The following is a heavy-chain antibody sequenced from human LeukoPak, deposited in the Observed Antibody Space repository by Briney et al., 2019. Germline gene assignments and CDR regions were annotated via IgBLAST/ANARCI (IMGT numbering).Heavy chain of an antibody. CDR2: ISGSGGST. J-gene: IGHJ4*02. CDR3: AKCPYYYGSGSYFDY. CDR1: GFTFSSYA. V-gene: IGHV3-23*01. D-gene: IGHD3-10*01. Sequence: GGSLRLSCAASGFTFSSYAVSWVRQAPGKGLEWVSAISGSGGSTYYADSVKGRFTISRDNSKNTLYLQMNSLRAEDTAVYYCAKCPYYYGSGSYFDYWGQGTLVTVSS.